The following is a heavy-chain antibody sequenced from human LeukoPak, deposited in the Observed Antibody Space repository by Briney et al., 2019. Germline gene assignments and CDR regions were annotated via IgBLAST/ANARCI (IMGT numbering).Heavy chain of an antibody. V-gene: IGHV4-59*08. Sequence: SETLSLTCTVSGGSISSYYWSWIRQPPGKGLEWIGYIYYSGSTNYNPSLKSRVTISVDTSKNQFSLKLSSVTAADTAVYYCARHLYSHDYDYWGQGTLVTVSS. CDR2: IYYSGST. J-gene: IGHJ4*02. D-gene: IGHD5-18*01. CDR3: ARHLYSHDYDY. CDR1: GGSISSYY.